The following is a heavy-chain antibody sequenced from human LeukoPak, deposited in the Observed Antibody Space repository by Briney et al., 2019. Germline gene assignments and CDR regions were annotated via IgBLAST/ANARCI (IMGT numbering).Heavy chain of an antibody. CDR1: GFTFSSHW. CDR2: INNDGRVT. V-gene: IGHV3-74*03. Sequence: GXSXXLSXAXXGFTFSSHWXHWVRQAPGKGXXWVSFINNDGRVTMYADSVKGRFTISRDNAKNTVYLQMNSLRAEDTAMYYCARGGQGAVDYWGPGTLVTVS. D-gene: IGHD3-16*01. J-gene: IGHJ4*02. CDR3: ARGGQGAVDY.